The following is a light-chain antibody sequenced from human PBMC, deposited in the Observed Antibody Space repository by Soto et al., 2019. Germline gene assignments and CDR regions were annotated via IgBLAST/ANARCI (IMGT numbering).Light chain of an antibody. Sequence: VLYHSLATRSLCKGERATRSCRASQSVSSYLAWYQQKPGQAPRLLIYDASNRATDTPDRFSGSGSGTDFTLTISRLEPEDFAVYYCQQYGSPPWTFGQRSIVDVK. V-gene: IGKV3-20*01. CDR3: QQYGSPPWT. CDR1: QSVSSY. CDR2: DAS. J-gene: IGKJ1*01.